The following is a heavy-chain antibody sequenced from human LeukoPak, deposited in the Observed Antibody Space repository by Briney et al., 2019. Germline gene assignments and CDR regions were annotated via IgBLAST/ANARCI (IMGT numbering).Heavy chain of an antibody. CDR3: VGVGGYDSSGFLDY. Sequence: GRSLRLSCAASGFTFSSYGMHWVRQAPGKGLEWVAVISYDGSDKHYADSVKGRFTVSRDNSKNTLYLQMNSLSRDDTAVYYCVGVGGYDSSGFLDYWGQGTLVTVSS. CDR2: ISYDGSDK. J-gene: IGHJ4*02. CDR1: GFTFSSYG. V-gene: IGHV3-30*03. D-gene: IGHD3-22*01.